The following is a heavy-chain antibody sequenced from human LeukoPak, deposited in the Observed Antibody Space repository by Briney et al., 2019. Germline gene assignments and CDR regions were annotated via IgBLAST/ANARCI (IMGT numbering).Heavy chain of an antibody. CDR2: IYHSGST. Sequence: SQTLSLTCTVSGGSISSGDYYWSWLRQPPGKGLEWIGYIYHSGSTYYNPSLRSRVTISLDRSKNQFSLKLSSVTAADTAVYYCARNLNYYDSSGPGVWGQGTLVTVSS. V-gene: IGHV4-30-2*01. J-gene: IGHJ4*02. D-gene: IGHD3-22*01. CDR1: GGSISSGDYY. CDR3: ARNLNYYDSSGPGV.